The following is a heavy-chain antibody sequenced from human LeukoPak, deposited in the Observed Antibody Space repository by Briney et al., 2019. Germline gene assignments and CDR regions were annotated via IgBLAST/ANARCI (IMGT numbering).Heavy chain of an antibody. CDR3: AREPYYDSSGYSPDY. Sequence: GGSLRLSCAASGFTFSSYSMNWVRQAPGKGLEWVSYISSSGSFIYYADSVKGRFTISRGDAKNSLYLHMNSLRAEDTALYYCAREPYYDSSGYSPDYWGQGTLVTVSS. CDR2: ISSSGSFI. D-gene: IGHD3-22*01. V-gene: IGHV3-21*05. CDR1: GFTFSSYS. J-gene: IGHJ4*02.